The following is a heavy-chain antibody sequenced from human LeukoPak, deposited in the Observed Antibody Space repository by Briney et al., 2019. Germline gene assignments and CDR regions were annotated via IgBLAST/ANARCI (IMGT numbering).Heavy chain of an antibody. CDR3: ARTRLWPTGTFDY. CDR2: INHSGST. V-gene: IGHV4-34*01. CDR1: GGSFSGYY. D-gene: IGHD5-18*01. J-gene: IGHJ4*02. Sequence: PSETLSLTCAVYGGSFSGYYWSWIRQPPGKGLEWIGEINHSGSTNYNPSLKSRVTISVDTSKNQFSLKLSSVTAADTAVYYCARTRLWPTGTFDYWGQGTLVTVSS.